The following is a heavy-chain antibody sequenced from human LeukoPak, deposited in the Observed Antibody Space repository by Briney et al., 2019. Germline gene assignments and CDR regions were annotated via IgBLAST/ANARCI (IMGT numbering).Heavy chain of an antibody. CDR3: ARFAAGGSYYYYMDV. D-gene: IGHD3-10*01. Sequence: GGSLRLSCAASGFTFSSYTMNWVRQPPGKGLEWVSNIGTSSTTIYFADSVKGRFTISRDNAKNSLYLQMNSLRADDTAVYYCARFAAGGSYYYYMDVWGKGTTVTVSS. CDR1: GFTFSSYT. V-gene: IGHV3-48*01. J-gene: IGHJ6*03. CDR2: IGTSSTTI.